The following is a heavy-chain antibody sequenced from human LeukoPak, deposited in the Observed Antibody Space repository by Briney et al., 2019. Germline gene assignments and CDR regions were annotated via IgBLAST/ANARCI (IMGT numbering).Heavy chain of an antibody. J-gene: IGHJ4*02. D-gene: IGHD6-13*01. CDR3: AKQSAGSAAWYSLHYDF. Sequence: GGSLRLSCAASGFTLSSYAMTWVRQAPGRGLEWVSSVDGGGGGAYYADSVKGRFTISRDNSKDTLYLQMNGLRAEDTAVYFCAKQSAGSAAWYSLHYDFWGQGTLVTVSS. CDR1: GFTLSSYA. CDR2: VDGGGGGA. V-gene: IGHV3-23*01.